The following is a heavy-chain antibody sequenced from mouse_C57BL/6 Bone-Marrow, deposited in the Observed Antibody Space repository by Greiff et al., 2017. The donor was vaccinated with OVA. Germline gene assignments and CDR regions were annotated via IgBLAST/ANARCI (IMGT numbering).Heavy chain of an antibody. Sequence: EVKLQESGAELVRPGASVKLSCTASGFNIKDDYMHWVKQRPEQGLEWIGWIDPENGDTEYASKFQGKATITADTSSNTAYLQLSSLTSEDTAVYYCTDTAQATAMDYWGQGTSVTVSS. CDR2: IDPENGDT. D-gene: IGHD3-2*02. V-gene: IGHV14-4*01. J-gene: IGHJ4*01. CDR3: TDTAQATAMDY. CDR1: GFNIKDDY.